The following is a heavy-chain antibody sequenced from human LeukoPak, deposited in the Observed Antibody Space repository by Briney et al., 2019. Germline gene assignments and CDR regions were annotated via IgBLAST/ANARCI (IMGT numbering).Heavy chain of an antibody. V-gene: IGHV4-4*07. CDR3: ARDNGGIAASYYFDY. J-gene: IGHJ4*02. Sequence: SETLSLTRXXXXGXXSSYYWSWIRQPAGKGLEWIGRIYTSGSTNYNPSLKSRVTMSVDTSKNQFSLKLSSVTAADTAVYYCARDNGGIAASYYFDYWGQGTLVTVSS. D-gene: IGHD6-13*01. CDR1: XGXXSSYY. CDR2: IYTSGST.